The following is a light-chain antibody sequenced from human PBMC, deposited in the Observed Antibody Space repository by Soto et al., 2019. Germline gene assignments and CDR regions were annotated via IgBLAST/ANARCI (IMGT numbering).Light chain of an antibody. Sequence: QSALTQPASVSGSPGQSITISCTGTSSNVGSYTLVSWYQQHPGKAPHLMIYEGSKRPSGVSNRFSGSKSGNTASLTISGLQAEDEADYYCSSYTSTNTPVVFGRGTKLTVL. CDR3: SSYTSTNTPVV. J-gene: IGLJ2*01. V-gene: IGLV2-14*02. CDR1: SSNVGSYTL. CDR2: EGS.